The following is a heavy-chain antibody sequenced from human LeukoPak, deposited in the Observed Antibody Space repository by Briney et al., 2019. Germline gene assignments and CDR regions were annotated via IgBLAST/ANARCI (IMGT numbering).Heavy chain of an antibody. Sequence: ASVKLASKASGYTFTSYDINWVRQATGQGLEWMGWMNPNSGNTGYAQKFQGRVTMTRNTPLSTAYMELSSLRSEDTAVYYCARDRYSSSWYPSDYYYYYGMDVWGQGTTVTVSS. CDR1: GYTFTSYD. CDR3: ARDRYSSSWYPSDYYYYYGMDV. D-gene: IGHD6-13*01. V-gene: IGHV1-8*01. J-gene: IGHJ6*02. CDR2: MNPNSGNT.